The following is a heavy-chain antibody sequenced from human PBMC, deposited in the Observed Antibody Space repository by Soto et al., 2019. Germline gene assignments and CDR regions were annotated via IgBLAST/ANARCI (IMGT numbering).Heavy chain of an antibody. Sequence: PGGSLRLSCAASGFTFSSYGMHWVRQAPGKGLEWVAVISYDGSNKYYADSVKGRFTISRDNSKNTLYLQMNSLRAEDTAVYYCAKDQRQWLVRPDAFDIWGQGTMVTVSS. CDR3: AKDQRQWLVRPDAFDI. V-gene: IGHV3-30*18. CDR1: GFTFSSYG. D-gene: IGHD6-19*01. J-gene: IGHJ3*02. CDR2: ISYDGSNK.